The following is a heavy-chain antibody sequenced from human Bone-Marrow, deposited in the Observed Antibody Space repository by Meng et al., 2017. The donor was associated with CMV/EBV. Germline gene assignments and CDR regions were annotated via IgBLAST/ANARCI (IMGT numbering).Heavy chain of an antibody. Sequence: GESLKISCAASGFTFSSYGMHWVRQAPGKGLEWVANIKQDGSEKYYVDSVKGRFTISRDNAKNSLYLQMNSLRAEDTALYYCAGYCSSTSCYTPDAFDIWGQGTMVTVSS. V-gene: IGHV3-7*03. D-gene: IGHD2-2*02. J-gene: IGHJ3*02. CDR2: IKQDGSEK. CDR3: AGYCSSTSCYTPDAFDI. CDR1: GFTFSSYG.